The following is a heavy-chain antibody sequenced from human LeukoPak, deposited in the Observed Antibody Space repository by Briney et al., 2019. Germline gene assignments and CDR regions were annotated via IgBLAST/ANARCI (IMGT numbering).Heavy chain of an antibody. CDR2: IYYSGST. Sequence: PSETLSLTCTVSGGSISSYYWSWIRQPPGKGLEWIGYIYYSGSTNYNPSLKSRVTISVDTSKNQFSLKLSSVTAADTAVYYCARQVVTAMRYFDYWGQEPCHRLL. D-gene: IGHD2-21*02. J-gene: IGHJ4*01. CDR3: ARQVVTAMRYFDY. V-gene: IGHV4-59*01. CDR1: GGSISSYY.